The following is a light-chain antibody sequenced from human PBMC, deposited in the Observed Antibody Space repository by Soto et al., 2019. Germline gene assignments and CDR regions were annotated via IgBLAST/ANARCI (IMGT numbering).Light chain of an antibody. CDR1: SSNFGAGYE. V-gene: IGLV1-40*01. J-gene: IGLJ1*01. CDR2: NNL. Sequence: QSVLTQPPSVSGAPGQRGTISCTGSSSNFGAGYEVHWYKQVPGAAPTLVIFNNLNRPSGVPERFSGSKSGTSASLVISGLQAEDEADYYCQSFDSSLRVYVFGSGTKLTGL. CDR3: QSFDSSLRVYV.